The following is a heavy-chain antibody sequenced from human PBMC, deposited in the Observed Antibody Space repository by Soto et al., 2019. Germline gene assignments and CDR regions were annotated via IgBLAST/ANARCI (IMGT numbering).Heavy chain of an antibody. D-gene: IGHD6-13*01. Sequence: SETLSLTCNVSGGSISSSRSYWAWFRQPPGKELEWIANIFYAGNTYYNPSLKSRVTVSVDTSKNHFSLKLDSVTAADTAVYYCARQAAAPGIDLWFDPWGQGTLVTVSS. V-gene: IGHV4-39*01. CDR1: GGSISSSRSY. J-gene: IGHJ5*02. CDR3: ARQAAAPGIDLWFDP. CDR2: IFYAGNT.